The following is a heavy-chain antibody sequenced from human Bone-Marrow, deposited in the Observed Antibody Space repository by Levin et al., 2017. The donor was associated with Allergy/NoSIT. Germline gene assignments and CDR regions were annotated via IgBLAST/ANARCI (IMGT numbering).Heavy chain of an antibody. CDR2: ISSSSSTI. D-gene: IGHD3-9*01. Sequence: GGSLRLSCAASGFTFSSYSMNWVRQAPGKGLEWVSYISSSSSTIYYADSVKGRFTISRDNAKNSLYLQMNSLRAEDTAVYYCARDHRARYDILTGYYTSSRAFDIWGQGTMVTVSS. V-gene: IGHV3-48*04. J-gene: IGHJ3*02. CDR1: GFTFSSYS. CDR3: ARDHRARYDILTGYYTSSRAFDI.